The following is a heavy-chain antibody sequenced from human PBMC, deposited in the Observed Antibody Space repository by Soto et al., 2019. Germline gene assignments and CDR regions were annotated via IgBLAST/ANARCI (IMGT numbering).Heavy chain of an antibody. CDR1: GFTLTNNG. CDR3: AKDRGLAESGTWSHYYYGIAV. CDR2: VSSYGGSY. V-gene: IGHV3-30*18. Sequence: QVQLLESGGGVVQPGRFLRLACVSSGFTLTNNGMHWVRQAPGQDLEWGAVVSSYGGSYYYGDFVRGQLTISIDTSKNTLFLEMNMLITEDTDVYDCAKDRGLAESGTWSHYYYGIAVWGQWTSVTVS. D-gene: IGHD1-26*01. J-gene: IGHJ6*02.